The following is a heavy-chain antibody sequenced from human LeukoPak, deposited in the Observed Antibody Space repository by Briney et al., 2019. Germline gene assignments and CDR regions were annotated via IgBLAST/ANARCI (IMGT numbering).Heavy chain of an antibody. Sequence: GGSLRLSCAASGFTFSSYWMSWAHQAPGKGLEWVANIKQDGSEKYYVDSVKGRFTISRDNAKNSLYLQMNSLRAEDTAVYYCARGGIAVAGTRENYYYYYMDVWGKGTTVTVSS. CDR1: GFTFSSYW. D-gene: IGHD6-19*01. J-gene: IGHJ6*03. CDR3: ARGGIAVAGTRENYYYYYMDV. V-gene: IGHV3-7*01. CDR2: IKQDGSEK.